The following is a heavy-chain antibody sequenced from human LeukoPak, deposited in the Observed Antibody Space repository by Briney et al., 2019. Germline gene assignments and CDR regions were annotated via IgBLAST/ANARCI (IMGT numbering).Heavy chain of an antibody. CDR2: IYYSGST. CDR3: ARDTITPGDYYYYGMDV. J-gene: IGHJ6*02. V-gene: IGHV4-59*12. CDR1: GGSISSYY. Sequence: SETLSLTCTVSGGSISSYYWSWIRQPPGKGLEWIGYIYYSGSTNYNPSLKSRVTMSVDTSKNQSSLKLSSVTAADTAVYYCARDTITPGDYYYYGMDVWGQGTTVTVSS. D-gene: IGHD3-10*01.